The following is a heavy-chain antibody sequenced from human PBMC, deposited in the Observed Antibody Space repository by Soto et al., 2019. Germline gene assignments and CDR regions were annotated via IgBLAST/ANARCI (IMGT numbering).Heavy chain of an antibody. J-gene: IGHJ4*02. CDR1: GGSISGGGYY. V-gene: IGHV4-31*03. Sequence: QVQLQESGPGLVKPSQTLSLTCSVSGGSISGGGYYWSWIRQHPGKGLEWIGHISYSGSTFYNPSPNSRVTNSADTSKSQFSLRLTSLTAADTAVYYCARDRGRLGFFDYWGQGILVTVSS. D-gene: IGHD4-17*01. CDR3: ARDRGRLGFFDY. CDR2: ISYSGST.